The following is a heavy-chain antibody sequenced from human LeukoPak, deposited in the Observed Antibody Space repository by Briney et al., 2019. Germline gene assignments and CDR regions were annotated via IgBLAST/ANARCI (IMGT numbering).Heavy chain of an antibody. CDR3: AKDARYSYGQGYFDY. V-gene: IGHV3-23*01. CDR1: GFTFSSYA. D-gene: IGHD5-18*01. J-gene: IGHJ4*02. CDR2: ISGSGGST. Sequence: GGSLRLSCAASGFTFSSYAMSWVRQAPGKGLEWVSAISGSGGSTYCADSVEGRFTISRDNSKNTLYLQMNSLRAEDTAVYYCAKDARYSYGQGYFDYWGQGTLVTVSS.